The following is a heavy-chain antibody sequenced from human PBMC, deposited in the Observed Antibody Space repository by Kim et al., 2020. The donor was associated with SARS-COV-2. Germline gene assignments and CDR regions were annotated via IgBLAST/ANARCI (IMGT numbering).Heavy chain of an antibody. CDR3: AKDHFPRSVAGTSFSGSFDY. CDR2: ISYDGSNK. V-gene: IGHV3-30*18. CDR1: GFTFSSYG. J-gene: IGHJ4*02. D-gene: IGHD6-19*01. Sequence: GGSLRLSCAASGFTFSSYGMHWVRQAPGKGLEWVAVISYDGSNKYYADSVKGRFTISRDNSKNTLYLQMNSLRAEDTAVYYCAKDHFPRSVAGTSFSGSFDYWGQGTLVTVSS.